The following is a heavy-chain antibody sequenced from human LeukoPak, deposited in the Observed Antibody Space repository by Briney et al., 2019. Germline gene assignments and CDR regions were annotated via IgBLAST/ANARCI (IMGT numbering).Heavy chain of an antibody. CDR1: GYTFTDYY. Sequence: ASVKVSCKASGYTFTDYYIHWVRQAPGQGLEWMGWIIPNSGGTNYAQKFKGRVTMTRDTSISTAYMELSRVRSDDTAVYYCTRGHVDRSLDYLGQGTLVTVSS. J-gene: IGHJ4*02. V-gene: IGHV1-2*02. CDR2: IIPNSGGT. D-gene: IGHD5-24*01. CDR3: TRGHVDRSLDY.